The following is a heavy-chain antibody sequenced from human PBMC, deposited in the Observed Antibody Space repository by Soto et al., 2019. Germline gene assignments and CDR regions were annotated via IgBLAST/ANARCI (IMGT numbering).Heavy chain of an antibody. CDR3: VRGITMKVAVQRDAPDKYYFDY. J-gene: IGHJ4*02. CDR1: GVSFRGYY. CDR2: INHSGST. D-gene: IGHD3-22*01. V-gene: IGHV4-34*01. Sequence: PLETLSLTCAVYGVSFRGYYLTWIRQPPGKGLEWIGEINHSGSTNQNPSLKSRVSISVDTSKNQFSLKLRSLTAADTAVYYCVRGITMKVAVQRDAPDKYYFDYWGQGTRVNVSS.